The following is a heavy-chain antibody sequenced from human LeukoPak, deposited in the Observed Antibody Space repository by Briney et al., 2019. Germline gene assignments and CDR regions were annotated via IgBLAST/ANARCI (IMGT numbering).Heavy chain of an antibody. CDR1: GFTFSNYG. CDR2: IWYEGSNK. CDR3: AGNYGPYYFDY. Sequence: PGGSLRLSCAASGFTFSNYGMHWVRQAPGKGLEWVAVIWYEGSNKYYADSVKGRFTISRDNSKNTLYLQMNSLRAEDTAVYYFAGNYGPYYFDYWGQGTLVTVSS. D-gene: IGHD3-10*01. J-gene: IGHJ4*02. V-gene: IGHV3-33*01.